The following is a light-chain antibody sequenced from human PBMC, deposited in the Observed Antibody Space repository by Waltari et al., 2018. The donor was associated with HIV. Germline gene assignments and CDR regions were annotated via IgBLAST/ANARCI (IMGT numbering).Light chain of an antibody. J-gene: IGLJ3*02. CDR2: DVS. CDR1: SSDVGGYNY. V-gene: IGLV2-14*03. Sequence: QSALTQPASVSGSPGQSITISCTGTSSDVGGYNYVSLYQQPPGKAPKLMIYDVSKRPSGVSNRFSGSKSGTTASLTISGLQAEDESDYYCSSYTSSSTFWVFGGGTKLTVL. CDR3: SSYTSSSTFWV.